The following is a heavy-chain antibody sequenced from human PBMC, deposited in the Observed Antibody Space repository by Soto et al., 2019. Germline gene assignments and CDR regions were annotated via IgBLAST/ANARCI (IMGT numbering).Heavy chain of an antibody. V-gene: IGHV4-31*03. Sequence: QVQLQESGPGLVKPSQTLSLTCTVSGGSISSGGYYWSWIRQHPGKGLEWIGYIYYSGSTYYNPSLMSRVTISVHTSKNQCSLKLSSVTAADTAVYYCARVRSSVSYYFDYWGQGTLVTVSS. CDR2: IYYSGST. J-gene: IGHJ4*02. D-gene: IGHD3-10*01. CDR1: GGSISSGGYY. CDR3: ARVRSSVSYYFDY.